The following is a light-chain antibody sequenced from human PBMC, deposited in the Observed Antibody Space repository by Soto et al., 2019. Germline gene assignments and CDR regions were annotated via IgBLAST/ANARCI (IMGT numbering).Light chain of an antibody. CDR3: QQYNDASPIT. Sequence: EVVLTQSPATLSVSPGEGATLTCRASQSVGTKLAWYQQKPGQSPRILIYAASTRATGVPARFGGSGSETEFTLTINSLQSEDFARYYCQQYNDASPITFGQGTRLEIK. J-gene: IGKJ5*01. V-gene: IGKV3-15*01. CDR2: AAS. CDR1: QSVGTK.